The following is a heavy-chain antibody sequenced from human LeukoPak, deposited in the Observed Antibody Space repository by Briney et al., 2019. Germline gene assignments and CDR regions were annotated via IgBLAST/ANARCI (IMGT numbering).Heavy chain of an antibody. CDR2: ISGSGGST. CDR1: GFTFSSYA. V-gene: IGHV3-23*01. J-gene: IGHJ4*02. D-gene: IGHD3-10*01. CDR3: AKCLRLWFGEFPDAPTFDY. Sequence: GGSLRLSCAASGFTFSSYAMSWVRQAPGKGLEWVSAISGSGGSTYYADSVKGRFTISRDNSKNTLYLQMNSLRAEDTAVYYCAKCLRLWFGEFPDAPTFDYWGQGTLVTVSS.